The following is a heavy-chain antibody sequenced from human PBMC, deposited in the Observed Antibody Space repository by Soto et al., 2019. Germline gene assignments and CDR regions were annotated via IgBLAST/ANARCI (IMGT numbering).Heavy chain of an antibody. D-gene: IGHD2-15*01. CDR1: GFTFSSYA. Sequence: QVQLVESGGGVVQPGRSLRLSCAASGFTFSSYAMHWVRQAPGKGLEWVAVISYDGSNKYYADSVKGRFTISRDNSKNTLYLQMNSLRAEDTAVYYCARGRWYLDYWVQGTLVTVSS. J-gene: IGHJ4*02. CDR2: ISYDGSNK. CDR3: ARGRWYLDY. V-gene: IGHV3-30-3*01.